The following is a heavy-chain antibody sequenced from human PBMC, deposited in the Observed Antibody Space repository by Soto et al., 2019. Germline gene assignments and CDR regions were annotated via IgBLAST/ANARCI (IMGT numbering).Heavy chain of an antibody. CDR2: IYWDDDK. Sequence: QITLKESGPTLVKPTETLTLTCTLTGYSISLSGVGVGWIRQPPGKALEWLAVIYWDDDKRYNPSLENRLTIIKDASKNQVVLTLANMHPVDTGTYYCAHVVPATMYDFDYWGRGTLVTVSS. CDR1: GYSISLSGVG. D-gene: IGHD2-15*01. CDR3: AHVVPATMYDFDY. J-gene: IGHJ4*02. V-gene: IGHV2-5*02.